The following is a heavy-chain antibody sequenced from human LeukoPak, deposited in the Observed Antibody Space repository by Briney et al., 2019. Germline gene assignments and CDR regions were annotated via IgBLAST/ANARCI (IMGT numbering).Heavy chain of an antibody. CDR2: ISGSGGST. V-gene: IGHV3-23*01. D-gene: IGHD3-10*01. CDR3: AKYVFSYGSGSYLAH. Sequence: GGSLRLSCAASGFTFSSYAMSWVRRAPGKGLEWVSAISGSGGSTYYADSVKGRFTISRDNPKNTVYLQINSLGAEDTAVYYCAKYVFSYGSGSYLAHWGQGTQVTVSS. J-gene: IGHJ4*02. CDR1: GFTFSSYA.